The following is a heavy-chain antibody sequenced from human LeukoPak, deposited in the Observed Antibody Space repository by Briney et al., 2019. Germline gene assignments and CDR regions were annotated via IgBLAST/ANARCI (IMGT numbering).Heavy chain of an antibody. Sequence: ASVKVSCKVSGYTLTELSMHWVRQAPGKGREWMGGFDPEDGETIYAQKFQGRVTMTEDTSTDTAYMELSSLRSEDTAVYYCATDYYGSGSYSYWGQGTLVTVPS. CDR1: GYTLTELS. D-gene: IGHD3-10*01. V-gene: IGHV1-24*01. CDR3: ATDYYGSGSYSY. CDR2: FDPEDGET. J-gene: IGHJ4*02.